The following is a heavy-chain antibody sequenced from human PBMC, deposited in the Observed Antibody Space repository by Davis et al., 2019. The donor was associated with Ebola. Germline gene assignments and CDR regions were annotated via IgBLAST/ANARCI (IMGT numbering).Heavy chain of an antibody. CDR3: VTNSSSTRPFDY. Sequence: PSETLSLTCAVHGGSITDYSWAWIRQPPGKGLEWIGEINHSGSTSYTPSLKSRLTISVDTSNNQFSLKLSSVTAADTAIYYCVTNSSSTRPFDYWGQGTLVTVSS. CDR2: INHSGST. CDR1: GGSITDYS. J-gene: IGHJ4*02. V-gene: IGHV4-34*01. D-gene: IGHD6-6*01.